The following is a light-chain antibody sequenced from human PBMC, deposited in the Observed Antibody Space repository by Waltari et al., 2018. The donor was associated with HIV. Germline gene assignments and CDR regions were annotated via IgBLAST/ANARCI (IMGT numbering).Light chain of an antibody. J-gene: IGLJ1*01. Sequence: QSALTQPRSVSGSPGQSVTISCTGTSSDVGGYSYVSWYQQHPAKAPKVLIYDVTKRPSWAPDRFSGSKSGNTASLTISGLQAEDEADYYCCSYAGSYKYILGSGTKVTVL. CDR1: SSDVGGYSY. CDR2: DVT. V-gene: IGLV2-11*01. CDR3: CSYAGSYKYI.